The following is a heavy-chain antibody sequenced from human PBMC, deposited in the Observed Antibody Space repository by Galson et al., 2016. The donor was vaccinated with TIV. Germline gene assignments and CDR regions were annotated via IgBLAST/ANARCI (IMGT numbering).Heavy chain of an antibody. CDR2: IIPIHGLS. CDR1: GDSFRRYT. CDR3: ARRPPSTIFGVVTWFDP. D-gene: IGHD3-3*01. J-gene: IGHJ5*02. Sequence: SVKVSCKASGDSFRRYTISWLRQAPGQGLEWMGGIIPIHGLSNHAQKFQGRVTISADEPTSTVYMVLSSLKSEDTAVYYCARRPPSTIFGVVTWFDPWGQGTLVTVSS. V-gene: IGHV1-69*10.